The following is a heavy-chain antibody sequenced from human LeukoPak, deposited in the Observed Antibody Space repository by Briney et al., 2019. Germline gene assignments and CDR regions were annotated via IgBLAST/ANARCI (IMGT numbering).Heavy chain of an antibody. CDR3: ARDLYYYDSSGYYEFDP. V-gene: IGHV1-2*02. D-gene: IGHD3-22*01. CDR2: INPNSGGT. CDR1: GYTFTGYY. Sequence: ASVKVSCKASGYTFTGYYMHWVRQAPGQGLEWMGWINPNSGGTNYAQKFQGRVTMTRDTSISTAYMELSRLRSDDTAVYYCARDLYYYDSSGYYEFDPWGQGTLVTVSS. J-gene: IGHJ5*02.